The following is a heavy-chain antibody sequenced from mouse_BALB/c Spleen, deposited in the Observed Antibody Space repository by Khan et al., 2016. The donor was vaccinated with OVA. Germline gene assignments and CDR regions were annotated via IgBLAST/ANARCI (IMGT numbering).Heavy chain of an antibody. V-gene: IGHV1S132*01. J-gene: IGHJ3*01. Sequence: QLKQSGAELVKPGASVKLSCKTSGYTFTSYWIQWVKQRPGQGLGWIGEIFPGTGTTYYNENFKGKATLTIDTSSTTAYMQLSSLTSEDSAVYFCARGYFGNYEFAYWGQGTLVTVSS. CDR2: IFPGTGTT. CDR3: ARGYFGNYEFAY. D-gene: IGHD2-1*01. CDR1: GYTFTSYW.